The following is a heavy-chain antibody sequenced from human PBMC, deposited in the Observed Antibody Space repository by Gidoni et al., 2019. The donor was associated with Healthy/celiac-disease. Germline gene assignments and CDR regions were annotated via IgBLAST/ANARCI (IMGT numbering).Heavy chain of an antibody. CDR3: ASGDGYNYVFDY. J-gene: IGHJ4*02. CDR2: IYYSGST. Sequence: QPPESGLGLATLSQTLVSGSPHAGGSISSYYWSWIRQPPGKGLEWIGYIYYSGSTNYNPSLKSRVTISVDTSKNQFSLKLSSVTAADTAVYYCASGDGYNYVFDYWGQGTLVTVSS. D-gene: IGHD5-12*01. CDR1: GGSISSYY. V-gene: IGHV4-59*01.